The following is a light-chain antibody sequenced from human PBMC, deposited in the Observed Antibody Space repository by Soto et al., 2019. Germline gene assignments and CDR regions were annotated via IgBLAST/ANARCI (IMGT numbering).Light chain of an antibody. CDR1: LPISNY. V-gene: IGKV1-27*01. CDR3: QKYNSAPLT. Sequence: DIQMTQSPSSLSASVGDRVTITCRARLPISNYLAWYQQKPGKIPKLLIYAASTLQAGVPSRFSGSGSGTDFTLTISSLQPEDVAAYYCQKYNSAPLTFGGGTKVEIK. CDR2: AAS. J-gene: IGKJ4*01.